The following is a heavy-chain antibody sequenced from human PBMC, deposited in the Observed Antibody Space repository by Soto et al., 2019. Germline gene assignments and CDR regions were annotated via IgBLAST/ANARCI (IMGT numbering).Heavy chain of an antibody. Sequence: SETLSLTCAVYVGSFSGYYWSWVRQSQGKGLEWHGEINHRGSTRYNPSLKSRVTISVDPSKNQSSLKLNSVTAADTAVYYCARVDDIWGQGTMVTVSS. J-gene: IGHJ3*02. CDR3: ARVDDI. V-gene: IGHV4-34*01. CDR2: INHRGST. CDR1: VGSFSGYY.